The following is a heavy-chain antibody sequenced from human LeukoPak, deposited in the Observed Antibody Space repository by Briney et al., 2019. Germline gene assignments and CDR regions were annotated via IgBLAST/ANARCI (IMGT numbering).Heavy chain of an antibody. Sequence: GGSLRLSCAASGFTFNNYAMSWVRQTPAQGLEWVSVISGSGGTTYYADSVKGRFSISRDNSKKTLYLQMNNLRAEDTAVYFCAKIDFDYWGQGTLLTVSS. J-gene: IGHJ4*02. V-gene: IGHV3-23*01. CDR1: GFTFNNYA. CDR3: AKIDFDY. D-gene: IGHD3-22*01. CDR2: ISGSGGTT.